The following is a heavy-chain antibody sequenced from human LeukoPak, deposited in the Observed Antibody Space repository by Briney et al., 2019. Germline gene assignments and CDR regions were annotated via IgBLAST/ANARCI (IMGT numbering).Heavy chain of an antibody. CDR1: GYTFTAYY. J-gene: IGHJ4*02. D-gene: IGHD4-17*01. CDR3: ARTVTTSSYYFDY. Sequence: ASVKVSCKASGYTFTAYYIHWVRQAPGQGLEWMGWISPNSGGTNYAQKLRGRVTMTTDTSTSTAYMDLRSLRSDDTALYYCARTVTTSSYYFDYWGQGTLVTVSS. CDR2: ISPNSGGT. V-gene: IGHV1-2*02.